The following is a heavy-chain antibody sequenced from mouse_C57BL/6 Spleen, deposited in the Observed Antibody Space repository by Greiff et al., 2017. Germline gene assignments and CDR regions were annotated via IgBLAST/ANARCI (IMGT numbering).Heavy chain of an antibody. D-gene: IGHD3-3*01. CDR2: ISYSGST. Sequence: EVQRVESGPGMVKPSQSLSLTCTVTGYSITSGYDWHWIRHFPGNKLEWMGYISYSGSTNYNPSLKSRISITHDTSKNHFFLKLNSVTTEDTATYYCARDRGDTYAMDYWGQGTSVTVSS. CDR1: GYSITSGYD. V-gene: IGHV3-1*01. J-gene: IGHJ4*01. CDR3: ARDRGDTYAMDY.